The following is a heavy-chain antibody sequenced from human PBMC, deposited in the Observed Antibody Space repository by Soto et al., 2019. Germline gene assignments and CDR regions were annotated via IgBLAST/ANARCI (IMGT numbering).Heavy chain of an antibody. CDR1: GFTFSTYT. CDR2: ISYDGSNK. Sequence: QVQLVESGGGVVQPGRSLRLSCAASGFTFSTYTMHWVRQAPGKGLEWVAVISYDGSNKYYADSVKGRFTVSRDNSRNTLYLQMNSLRAEDTAVYYCARDLGGPRDCWGQGTLVTVSS. J-gene: IGHJ4*02. CDR3: ARDLGGPRDC. D-gene: IGHD2-15*01. V-gene: IGHV3-30-3*01.